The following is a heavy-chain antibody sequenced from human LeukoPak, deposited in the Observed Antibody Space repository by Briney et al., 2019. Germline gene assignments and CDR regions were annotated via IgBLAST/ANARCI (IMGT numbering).Heavy chain of an antibody. Sequence: PGGSLRLSCAASGFTFSSHLMNWVRQAPGKGLEWVSSISSSSSDIYYADAVKGQFTISRDNAKHSLYLQMNSLRAEDTAVYYCARPSSYYYDPACDYWGQGTLVTVSS. V-gene: IGHV3-21*01. D-gene: IGHD3-22*01. CDR2: ISSSSSDI. CDR3: ARPSSYYYDPACDY. J-gene: IGHJ4*02. CDR1: GFTFSSHL.